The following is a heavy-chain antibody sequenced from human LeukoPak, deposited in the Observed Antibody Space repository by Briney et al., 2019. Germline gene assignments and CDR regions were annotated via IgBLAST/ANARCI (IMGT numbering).Heavy chain of an antibody. CDR1: GFTFGDYW. CDR3: ARDLKMKYCDF. CDR2: IKQDGSEK. D-gene: IGHD5-24*01. V-gene: IGHV3-7*01. J-gene: IGHJ4*02. Sequence: GGSLRLSCAASGFTFGDYWMSWVRQAPGKGLEWVANIKQDGSEKYYVDSVKGRFTISRDNSKNTLYLQMNSLRVEDTAIYYCARDLKMKYCDFWGQGTLVTVSS.